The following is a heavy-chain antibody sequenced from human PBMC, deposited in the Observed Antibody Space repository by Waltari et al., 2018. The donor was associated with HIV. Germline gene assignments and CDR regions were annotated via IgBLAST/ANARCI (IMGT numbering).Heavy chain of an antibody. Sequence: QVQLVQSGAEVKKPGASVKVSCKASGITLSTYAMHWVRQAPGQRLEWMGWINVDNGNSDYSQKFQGRVTITRDKSASTAYMELSGLRSEDTAVYYCASEQYSSDWYDNHWGQGTLVTVSS. D-gene: IGHD6-19*01. V-gene: IGHV1-3*01. CDR1: GITLSTYA. J-gene: IGHJ5*02. CDR3: ASEQYSSDWYDNH. CDR2: INVDNGNS.